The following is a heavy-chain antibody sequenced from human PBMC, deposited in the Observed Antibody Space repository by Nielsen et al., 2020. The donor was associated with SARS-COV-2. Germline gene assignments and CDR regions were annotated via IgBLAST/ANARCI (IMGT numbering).Heavy chain of an antibody. CDR2: ISGSGGST. D-gene: IGHD3-22*01. CDR1: GFTFSSYA. J-gene: IGHJ4*02. CDR3: AKGDYDSSGYYFGRPPIFDY. Sequence: GESLKISCAASGFTFSSYAMSWVRQAPGKGLEWVSAISGSGGSTYYADSVKGRFTISRDNSKNTLYLQMNSLRAEDTAVYYCAKGDYDSSGYYFGRPPIFDYWGQGTLVTVSS. V-gene: IGHV3-23*01.